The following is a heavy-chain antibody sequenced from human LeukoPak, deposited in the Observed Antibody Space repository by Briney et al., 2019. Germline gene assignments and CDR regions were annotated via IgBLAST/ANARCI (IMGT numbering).Heavy chain of an antibody. D-gene: IGHD3-10*01. CDR1: GYSISSGYY. CDR3: ARDGYYYGSGSYYNNWFDP. J-gene: IGHJ5*02. CDR2: IYHSGST. V-gene: IGHV4-38-2*02. Sequence: SETLSLTCAVSGYSISSGYYWGWIRQPPGKGLEWIGSIYHSGSTYYNPSLKSRVTISVDTSKNQFSLKPSSVTAADTAVYYCARDGYYYGSGSYYNNWFDPWGQGTLVTVSS.